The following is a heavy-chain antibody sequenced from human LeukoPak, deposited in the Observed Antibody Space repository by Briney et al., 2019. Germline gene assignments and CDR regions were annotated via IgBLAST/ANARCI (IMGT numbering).Heavy chain of an antibody. CDR2: ITSSNNYI. Sequence: GGSLRLSCAASGFTFSSYSMNWVRQAPGKGLEWVSSITSSNNYIYYGDSVKGRFTISRDDAKNSLFLQMNSLRAEDMATYYCARGEFGDYYYFHMDVWGKGTTVTVSS. J-gene: IGHJ6*03. D-gene: IGHD2/OR15-2a*01. V-gene: IGHV3-21*01. CDR3: ARGEFGDYYYFHMDV. CDR1: GFTFSSYS.